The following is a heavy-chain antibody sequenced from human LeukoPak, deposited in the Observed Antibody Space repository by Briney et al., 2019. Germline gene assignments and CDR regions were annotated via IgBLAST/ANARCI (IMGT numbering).Heavy chain of an antibody. CDR1: GFTFDDYG. CDR2: INWNGGST. V-gene: IGHV3-20*04. J-gene: IGHJ3*02. CDR3: ARDHYYDSLWGAFDI. Sequence: RPGGSLRLSCAASGFTFDDYGMSWVRHAPGKGREWVSGINWNGGSTVYADSVKGRFTISRDNAKNSLYLQMNSLRAEDTALYYCARDHYYDSLWGAFDIWGQGTMVTVSS. D-gene: IGHD3-22*01.